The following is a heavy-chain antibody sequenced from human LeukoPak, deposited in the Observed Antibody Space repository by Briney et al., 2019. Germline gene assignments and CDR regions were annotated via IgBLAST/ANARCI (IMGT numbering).Heavy chain of an antibody. V-gene: IGHV3-7*01. CDR1: GFTFSNYW. J-gene: IGHJ4*02. D-gene: IGHD3-10*01. Sequence: GGSLRLSCAASGFTFSNYWMTWVRQAPGKGLEWVANIKQDGTEKYYVDSVKGRFTISRDNAKNSLYLQMNSLRAEDTAVYYCARIVPPLSGGAGTYPDYWGQGTLVTVSS. CDR3: ARIVPPLSGGAGTYPDY. CDR2: IKQDGTEK.